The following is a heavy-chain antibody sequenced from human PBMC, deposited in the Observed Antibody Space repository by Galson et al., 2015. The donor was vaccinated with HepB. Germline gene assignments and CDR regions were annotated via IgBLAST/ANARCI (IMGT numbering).Heavy chain of an antibody. Sequence: SVKVSCKASGYTFTSYYMHWVRQAPGQGLEWMGIINPSGGSTSYAQKLQGRVTMTRDTSTSTVYMELSSLRSEDTAVYYCALAGDRENWFDPWGQGTLVTVSS. J-gene: IGHJ5*02. CDR2: INPSGGST. CDR1: GYTFTSYY. V-gene: IGHV1-46*04. D-gene: IGHD2-21*02. CDR3: ALAGDRENWFDP.